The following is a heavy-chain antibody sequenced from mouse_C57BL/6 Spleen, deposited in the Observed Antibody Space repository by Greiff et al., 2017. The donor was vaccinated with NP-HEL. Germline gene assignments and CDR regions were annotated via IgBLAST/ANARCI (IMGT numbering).Heavy chain of an antibody. CDR1: GFTFNTYA. CDR2: IRSKSSNYAT. J-gene: IGHJ2*01. CDR3: VRSYDSNYCYLDY. Sequence: EVQLVESGGGLVQPKGSLKLSCAASGFTFNTYAMHWVRQAPGKGFEWVARIRSKSSNYATYYDDSVKDRFTITRDDSQSMLYLQMNNMTTKDTAMYYCVRSYDSNYCYLDYWGQGTTLTVSS. D-gene: IGHD2-5*01. V-gene: IGHV10-3*01.